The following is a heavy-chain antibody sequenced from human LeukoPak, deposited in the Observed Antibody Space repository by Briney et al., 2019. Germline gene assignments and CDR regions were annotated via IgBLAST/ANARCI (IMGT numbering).Heavy chain of an antibody. D-gene: IGHD4-17*01. CDR1: GFTFSSYA. CDR3: AKAGDYDGGYYFYCMDV. V-gene: IGHV3-23*01. CDR2: ISGSGGRT. J-gene: IGHJ6*03. Sequence: GGLRLSCAASGFTFSSYAMSWVRQAPGKGLEWVSGISGSGGRTYYADSVKGRFTISRDNSKNTVYLQMNSLRAEDTAVYYCAKAGDYDGGYYFYCMDVWGKGTTVTVSS.